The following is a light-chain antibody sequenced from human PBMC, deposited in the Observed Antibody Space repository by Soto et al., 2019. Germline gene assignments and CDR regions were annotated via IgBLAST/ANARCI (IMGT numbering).Light chain of an antibody. CDR2: KAS. Sequence: DIQITHSRSTLSASVGDRVTITCRSSQSIDIWLAWYQQKPGKAPKLLIYKASSLESGVPSRFSGSGSGTEFTLTITSLQPDDFATYYCQQYNGFSRTFGQGTK. V-gene: IGKV1-5*03. CDR1: QSIDIW. CDR3: QQYNGFSRT. J-gene: IGKJ1*01.